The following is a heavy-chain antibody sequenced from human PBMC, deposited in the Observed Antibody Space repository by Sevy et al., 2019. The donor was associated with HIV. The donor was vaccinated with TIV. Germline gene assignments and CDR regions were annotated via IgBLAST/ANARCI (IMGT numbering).Heavy chain of an antibody. Sequence: GGSLRLSCAASGFTFSTYAVSWVRQAPGKGLEWVAALNGDRTYYAGSVKGRFTMSRDNPKNTVYLQVNSPRVEDTALYYCVKEETAPYFDCWGQGTLVTVSS. CDR1: GFTFSTYA. CDR2: LNGDRT. J-gene: IGHJ4*02. D-gene: IGHD2-21*02. V-gene: IGHV3-23*01. CDR3: VKEETAPYFDC.